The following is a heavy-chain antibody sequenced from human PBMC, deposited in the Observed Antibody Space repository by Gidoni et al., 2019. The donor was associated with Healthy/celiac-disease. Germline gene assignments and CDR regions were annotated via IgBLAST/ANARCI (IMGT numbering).Heavy chain of an antibody. CDR3: ARSFPMVRGVYKPRGWFDP. J-gene: IGHJ5*02. CDR1: GYTFTSYG. D-gene: IGHD3-10*01. V-gene: IGHV1-18*04. CDR2: ISAYNGNT. Sequence: QQVQSGAEVKKPGASVMVSCTASGYTFTSYGISWVRQAPGQGLEWMGWISAYNGNTNYAQKLQGRVTMTTDTSTSTAYMELRSLRSDDTAVYYCARSFPMVRGVYKPRGWFDPWGQGTLVTVSS.